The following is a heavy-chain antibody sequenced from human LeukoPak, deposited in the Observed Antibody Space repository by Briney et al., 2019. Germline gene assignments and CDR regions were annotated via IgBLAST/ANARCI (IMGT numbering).Heavy chain of an antibody. CDR2: IKGKTDGGTT. Sequence: GGSLRLSCAASGFTFSNAWMSWVRQAPGKGLEWVGRIKGKTDGGTTDYAAPVKGRFPISRDDSKNTLYLQMNSLKTEDTAVYYCTTDLLIVVVVAATDYWGQGTLVTVSS. CDR1: GFTFSNAW. CDR3: TTDLLIVVVVAATDY. D-gene: IGHD2-15*01. J-gene: IGHJ4*02. V-gene: IGHV3-15*01.